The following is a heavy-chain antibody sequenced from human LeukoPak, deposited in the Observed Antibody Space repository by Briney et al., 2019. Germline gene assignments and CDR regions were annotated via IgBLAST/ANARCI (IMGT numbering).Heavy chain of an antibody. V-gene: IGHV1-18*04. Sequence: ASVKVSCKASGYTFTSYGISWVRQAPGQGLEWMGWISAYNGNTNYAQKLQGRVTMTTDTSTSTAYMELRSLRSDDTAVYYCAGGPVDGGDYGVINWFDPWGEGTLVTVSS. CDR3: AGGPVDGGDYGVINWFDP. CDR1: GYTFTSYG. J-gene: IGHJ5*02. CDR2: ISAYNGNT. D-gene: IGHD4-17*01.